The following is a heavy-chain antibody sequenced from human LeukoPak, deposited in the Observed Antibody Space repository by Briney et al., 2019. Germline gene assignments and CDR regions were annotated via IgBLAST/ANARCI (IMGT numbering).Heavy chain of an antibody. CDR1: GFTFSSYN. CDR3: ARADYDYVWGSYRDTYYFDY. D-gene: IGHD3-16*02. J-gene: IGHJ4*02. CDR2: ISSSSSYI. V-gene: IGHV3-21*01. Sequence: GGSLRLSCAASGFTFSSYNMNWVRQAPGKGLEWVSSISSSSSYIYYADSVKGRFTISRDNAKNSLYLQMNSLRAEDTAVYYCARADYDYVWGSYRDTYYFDYWGQGTLVTVSS.